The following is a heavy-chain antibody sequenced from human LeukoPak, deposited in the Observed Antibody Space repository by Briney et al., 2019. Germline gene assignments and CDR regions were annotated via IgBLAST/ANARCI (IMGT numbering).Heavy chain of an antibody. V-gene: IGHV1-8*03. D-gene: IGHD2-15*01. Sequence: ASVKVSCKTSGYIFIDYDINWVRQAPGQGLEWMGWMNPKTGNTGYAQKFQGRITITRDTSISTAYMELNNLRFEDTAIYYCARMDFDRDCSAVGCSNWFDPWGQGTLVTVSS. CDR1: GYIFIDYD. J-gene: IGHJ5*02. CDR3: ARMDFDRDCSAVGCSNWFDP. CDR2: MNPKTGNT.